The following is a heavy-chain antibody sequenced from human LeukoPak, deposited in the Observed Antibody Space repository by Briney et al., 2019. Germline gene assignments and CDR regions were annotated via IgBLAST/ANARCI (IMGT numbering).Heavy chain of an antibody. V-gene: IGHV4-34*01. J-gene: IGHJ6*03. CDR3: ARENIVVVVAAKKGNDYYYYMDV. Sequence: SETLSLTCAVYGGSFSGYYWSWIRQPLGKGLEWIGEINHSGSTNYNPSLKSRVTISVDTSKNQFSLKLSSVTAADTAVYYCARENIVVVVAAKKGNDYYYYMDVWGKGTTVTVSS. D-gene: IGHD2-15*01. CDR1: GGSFSGYY. CDR2: INHSGST.